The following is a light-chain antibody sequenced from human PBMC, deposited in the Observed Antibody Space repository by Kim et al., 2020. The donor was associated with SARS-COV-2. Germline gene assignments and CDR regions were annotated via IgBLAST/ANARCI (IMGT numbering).Light chain of an antibody. CDR1: KLGDKY. CDR3: QAWDSSVV. J-gene: IGLJ2*01. V-gene: IGLV3-1*01. Sequence: SGPPGQTASITCSGDKLGDKYACWYQQKPGQSPVLVIYQDSKRPSGIPERFSGSNSGNTATLTISGTQAMDEADYYCQAWDSSVVFGGGTQLTVL. CDR2: QDS.